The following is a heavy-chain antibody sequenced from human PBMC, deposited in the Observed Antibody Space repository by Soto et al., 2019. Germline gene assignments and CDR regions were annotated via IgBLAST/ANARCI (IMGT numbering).Heavy chain of an antibody. CDR2: ISAYNGNT. V-gene: IGHV1-18*01. D-gene: IGHD5-18*01. CDR3: ATTWIQLWDFDY. J-gene: IGHJ4*02. Sequence: ASVKVSCKASGYTFTSYGISWVRQAPGQGLEWMGWISAYNGNTNYAQKLQGRVTMTTDTSTSTAYMELRSLRSDDTAVYYCATTWIQLWDFDYWGQVTLVTVSS. CDR1: GYTFTSYG.